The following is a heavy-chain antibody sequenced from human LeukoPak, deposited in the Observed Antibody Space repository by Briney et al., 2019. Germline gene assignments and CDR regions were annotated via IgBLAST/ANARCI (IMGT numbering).Heavy chain of an antibody. D-gene: IGHD3-3*01. Sequence: VASVKVSCKTSGYSFTDYYIHWVRQAPGQGLEWMGWINTKSGRTSSARKFQSRVTMTRDPSITTVYMDMAWLTSDDTAIYFCARADFIDAGPYLIGPWGQGTLVTVSS. CDR3: ARADFIDAGPYLIGP. CDR1: GYSFTDYY. CDR2: INTKSGRT. J-gene: IGHJ5*02. V-gene: IGHV1-2*02.